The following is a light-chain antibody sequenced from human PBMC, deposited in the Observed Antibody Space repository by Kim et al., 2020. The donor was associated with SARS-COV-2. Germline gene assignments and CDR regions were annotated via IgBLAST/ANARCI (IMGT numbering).Light chain of an antibody. CDR3: QQRADWPPLT. CDR2: DAS. Sequence: SPGERATLSCRASQSFSNYLASYQQKPGQAPRLLVYDASTRATGIPARFSGNGSGTDFTLTISSLEPEDFAVYYCQQRADWPPLTFGGGTKVDIK. J-gene: IGKJ4*01. V-gene: IGKV3-11*01. CDR1: QSFSNY.